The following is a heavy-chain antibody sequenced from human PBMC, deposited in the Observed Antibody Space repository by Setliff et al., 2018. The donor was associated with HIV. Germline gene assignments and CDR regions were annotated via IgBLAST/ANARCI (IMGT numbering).Heavy chain of an antibody. V-gene: IGHV1-69*08. CDR3: ARDRQSLRYFDWQNHYYYGMDV. Sequence: GASVKVSCKASGYTFTSYTLHWVRQAPGQGLEWMARIIPAFGTPNYAQNFQGRVTITADKPTSTAHMELSSLRSVDTAVYYCARDRQSLRYFDWQNHYYYGMDVWGQGTTVTVSS. CDR1: GYTFTSYT. CDR2: IIPAFGTP. J-gene: IGHJ6*02. D-gene: IGHD3-9*01.